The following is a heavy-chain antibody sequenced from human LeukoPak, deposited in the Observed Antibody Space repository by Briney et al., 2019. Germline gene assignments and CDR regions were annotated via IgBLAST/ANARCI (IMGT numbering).Heavy chain of an antibody. CDR1: GFTFSSYA. CDR2: ISYDGSNK. J-gene: IGHJ4*02. Sequence: GGSLRLSCAASGFTFSSYAMHWVRQAPGKGLEWVAVISYDGSNKYYADPVKGRFTISRDNSKNTLYLQMNSLRAEDTAVYYCARGGSSGCFDYWSQGTLVTVSS. D-gene: IGHD6-19*01. CDR3: ARGGSSGCFDY. V-gene: IGHV3-30*04.